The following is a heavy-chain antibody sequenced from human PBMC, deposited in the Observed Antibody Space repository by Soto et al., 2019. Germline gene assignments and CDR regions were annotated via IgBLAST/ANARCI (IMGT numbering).Heavy chain of an antibody. D-gene: IGHD6-6*01. V-gene: IGHV3-9*01. J-gene: IGHJ4*02. CDR3: AKAEYSSSSLLDY. CDR2: ISWNSGSI. CDR1: GFTFDDYA. Sequence: EVQLVESGGGLVQPVRSLRLSCAASGFTFDDYAMHWVRQAPGKGLEWVSGISWNSGSIGYADSVKGRFTISRDNAKNSLYLQMNSLRAEDTALYYCAKAEYSSSSLLDYWGQGTLVTVSS.